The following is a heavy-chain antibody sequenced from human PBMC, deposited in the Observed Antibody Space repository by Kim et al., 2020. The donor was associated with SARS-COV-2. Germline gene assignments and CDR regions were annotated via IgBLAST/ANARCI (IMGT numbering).Heavy chain of an antibody. Sequence: GGSLRLSCAASGFTFSNYRMSWVRQAPGKGLEWVANIKQDGSETYYVDSVKGRFTISRDNAKNSLYLQMNSLRAEDTALYFCATETSGYAYWGQGTLVTVSS. CDR2: IKQDGSET. J-gene: IGHJ4*02. CDR1: GFTFSNYR. V-gene: IGHV3-7*01. D-gene: IGHD5-12*01. CDR3: ATETSGYAY.